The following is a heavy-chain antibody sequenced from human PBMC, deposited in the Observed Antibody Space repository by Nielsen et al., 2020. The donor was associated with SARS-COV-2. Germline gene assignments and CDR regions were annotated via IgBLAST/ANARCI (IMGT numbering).Heavy chain of an antibody. CDR1: GGSISTYY. V-gene: IGHV4-59*01. J-gene: IGHJ6*02. D-gene: IGHD4-17*01. CDR2: IYYSGST. Sequence: SETLSLTCTVSGGSISTYYWNWIRQPPGKGLEWIGYIYYSGSTKYNPSLKSRVTVSLDTFKNQFSLKLSSATAADTAVYYCARSFGDYEGGTYYYYYGMDVWGQGTTVTVSS. CDR3: ARSFGDYEGGTYYYYYGMDV.